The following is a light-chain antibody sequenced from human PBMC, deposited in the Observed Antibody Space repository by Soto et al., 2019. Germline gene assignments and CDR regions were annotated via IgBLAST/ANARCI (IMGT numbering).Light chain of an antibody. V-gene: IGKV3-15*01. CDR1: QSVSSN. J-gene: IGKJ1*01. Sequence: EILMTQSPATLSVSPGERATLSCRASQSVSSNLAWYQQKPGQAPRLLIYGASTRATGIPARFSGSGSGTEFTRTSSSLQDEVFSVYYCQQYNNWLTWTFGQGPKVEIK. CDR2: GAS. CDR3: QQYNNWLTWT.